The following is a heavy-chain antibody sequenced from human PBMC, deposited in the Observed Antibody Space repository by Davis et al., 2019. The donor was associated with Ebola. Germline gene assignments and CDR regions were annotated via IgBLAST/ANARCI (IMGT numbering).Heavy chain of an antibody. CDR2: IYYSGST. Sequence: MPSETLSLTCTVSGGSISSYYWSWIRQPPGKGLEWIGYIYYSGSTNYNPSLKSRVTISVDTSKNQFSLKLSSVTAADTAVYYCAVVPGGGYYFDYWGQGTLVTVSS. J-gene: IGHJ4*02. D-gene: IGHD3-16*01. V-gene: IGHV4-59*01. CDR3: AVVPGGGYYFDY. CDR1: GGSISSYY.